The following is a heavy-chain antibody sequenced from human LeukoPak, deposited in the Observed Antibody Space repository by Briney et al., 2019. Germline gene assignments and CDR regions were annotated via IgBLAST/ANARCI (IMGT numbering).Heavy chain of an antibody. V-gene: IGHV1-2*02. Sequence: ASVKVSCKASGYTFTGYYMHWVRQAPGQGLEWMGWINPNSGGTNYAQKFQGRVTTTRDTSISTAYMELSRLRSDDTAVYYCARWEVPAAMGGRWFDPWGQGTLVTVSS. CDR1: GYTFTGYY. J-gene: IGHJ5*02. CDR3: ARWEVPAAMGGRWFDP. CDR2: INPNSGGT. D-gene: IGHD2-2*01.